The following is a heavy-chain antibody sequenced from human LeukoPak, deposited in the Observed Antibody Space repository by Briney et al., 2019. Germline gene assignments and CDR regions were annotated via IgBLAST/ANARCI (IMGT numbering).Heavy chain of an antibody. Sequence: PSQTLSLTCTVSGGSISSGSYYWSWIRQPAGKGLEWIGRIYTSGSTNYNPSLKSRVTISVDTSKNQFSLKLSSVTAADTAVYYCARDRRIAAAVLTARYYYYYGMDVWGQGTTVTVSS. V-gene: IGHV4-61*02. CDR3: ARDRRIAAAVLTARYYYYYGMDV. D-gene: IGHD6-13*01. CDR1: GGSISSGSYY. J-gene: IGHJ6*02. CDR2: IYTSGST.